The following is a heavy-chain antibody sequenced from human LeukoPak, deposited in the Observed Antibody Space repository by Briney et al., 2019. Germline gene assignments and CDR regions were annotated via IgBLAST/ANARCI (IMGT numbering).Heavy chain of an antibody. CDR1: GFTFSSYE. V-gene: IGHV3-48*03. J-gene: IGHJ4*02. Sequence: PGGSLRLSCAASGFTFSSYEMNWVRQAPGKGLEWVSYIGSSGSTIYYADSVKGRFTISSDNAKNSLYLQMNSLRAEDTAVYYCARDPGCSGGSCYPGLDYWGQGTLVTVSS. D-gene: IGHD2-15*01. CDR2: IGSSGSTI. CDR3: ARDPGCSGGSCYPGLDY.